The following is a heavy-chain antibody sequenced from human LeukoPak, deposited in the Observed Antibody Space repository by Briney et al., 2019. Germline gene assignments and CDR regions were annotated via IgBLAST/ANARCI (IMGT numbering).Heavy chain of an antibody. J-gene: IGHJ4*02. V-gene: IGHV1-69*04. D-gene: IGHD2-2*01. Sequence: SVKVSCKASGGTFSSYAISWVRQAPGQGLEWMGRIIPILGIANYAQKFQGRVTITADTSTSTAYMEPRSLRSDDTAVYYCARDLDCSSTSCYGGGFDYWGQGTLVTVSS. CDR3: ARDLDCSSTSCYGGGFDY. CDR2: IIPILGIA. CDR1: GGTFSSYA.